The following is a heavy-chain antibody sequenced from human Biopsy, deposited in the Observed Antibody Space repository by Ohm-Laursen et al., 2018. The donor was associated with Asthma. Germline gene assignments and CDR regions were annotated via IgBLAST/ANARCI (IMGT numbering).Heavy chain of an antibody. CDR1: GGSISNSNYY. Sequence: GTLSLTCTVSGGSISNSNYYWGWIRQSPGKGLEWIGSLHYSGSPYYTFYNPSLESRVTISLDASKNEFSLRLTYVTAADTAPYYCVRQSGYRSGWPKLLFVYYGMDVWGPGTTVTVSS. D-gene: IGHD6-19*01. CDR3: VRQSGYRSGWPKLLFVYYGMDV. V-gene: IGHV4-39*01. J-gene: IGHJ6*02. CDR2: LHYSGSPYYT.